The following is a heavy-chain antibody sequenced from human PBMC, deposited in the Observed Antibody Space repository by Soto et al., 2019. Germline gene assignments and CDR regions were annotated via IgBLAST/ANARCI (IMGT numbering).Heavy chain of an antibody. Sequence: SETLSLTXTASGGSISSSSYYWGWIRQPPGKGLEWIGSIYYSGSTYYNPSLKSRVTISVDTSKNQFSLKLSSVTAADTAVYYCARRIYCSSTSCPLYYYYYGMDVWGQGTTVTVSS. CDR3: ARRIYCSSTSCPLYYYYYGMDV. J-gene: IGHJ6*02. V-gene: IGHV4-39*01. CDR2: IYYSGST. CDR1: GGSISSSSYY. D-gene: IGHD2-2*01.